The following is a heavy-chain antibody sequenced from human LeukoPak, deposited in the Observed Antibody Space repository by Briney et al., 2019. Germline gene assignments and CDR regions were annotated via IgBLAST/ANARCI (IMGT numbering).Heavy chain of an antibody. CDR3: ARQKCTSTSCLTKNAFDI. D-gene: IGHD2-2*01. J-gene: IGHJ3*02. Sequence: SETLSLTCTVSGSISGYYWSWIRQPPGKGLERIGYIYTSGSTNYNPSLESRVTISVDTSKNQFSLDLSSVTAADTAVYYCARQKCTSTSCLTKNAFDIWGQGTMLTVSS. CDR1: GSISGYY. CDR2: IYTSGST. V-gene: IGHV4-4*09.